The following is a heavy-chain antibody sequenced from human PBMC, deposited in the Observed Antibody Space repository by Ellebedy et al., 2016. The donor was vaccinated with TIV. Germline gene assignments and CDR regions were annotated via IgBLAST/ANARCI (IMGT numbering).Heavy chain of an antibody. D-gene: IGHD6-19*01. Sequence: PGGSLRLSCAASGFTFSNAWMSWVRQAPGKGLEWVGRIKSKTDGGTTDYAAPVKGRFTISRDDSKNTLYLQMNSLKTEDTAVYYCTTPSPHYSSGYWTESTYNDYWGQGTLVTVSS. J-gene: IGHJ4*02. V-gene: IGHV3-15*01. CDR2: IKSKTDGGTT. CDR1: GFTFSNAW. CDR3: TTPSPHYSSGYWTESTYNDY.